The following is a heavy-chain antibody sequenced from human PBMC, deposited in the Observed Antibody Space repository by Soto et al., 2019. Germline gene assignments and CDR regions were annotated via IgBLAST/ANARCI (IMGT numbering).Heavy chain of an antibody. CDR1: SGSISSADYY. J-gene: IGHJ5*02. V-gene: IGHV4-30-4*01. CDR2: IYYTGSA. D-gene: IGHD1-26*01. CDR3: ASGGSATWFDP. Sequence: VQLQESGPGLVKPSQTLSLTCTVSSGSISSADYYWSWIRQPPGKGLEWIGYIYYTGSAYYNPSLMSRGTMSVDTSKNQFSLKVTSVPAADTAVYYCASGGSATWFDPWGQGTLVTVSS.